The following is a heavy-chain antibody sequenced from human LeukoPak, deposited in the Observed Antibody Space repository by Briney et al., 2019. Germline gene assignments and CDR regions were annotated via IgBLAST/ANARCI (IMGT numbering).Heavy chain of an antibody. CDR1: VFTFSSYA. D-gene: IGHD6-13*01. CDR2: ISGSGGST. V-gene: IGHV3-23*01. Sequence: LGGSLRLSCAASVFTFSSYAMSWVRQAPGKGLDWVSTISGSGGSTYYADSVKGRFTISRDNSKNTLYLQMNSLRAEDTAVYYCAKNMWVESRGIDYWGQGTLVTVSS. CDR3: AKNMWVESRGIDY. J-gene: IGHJ4*02.